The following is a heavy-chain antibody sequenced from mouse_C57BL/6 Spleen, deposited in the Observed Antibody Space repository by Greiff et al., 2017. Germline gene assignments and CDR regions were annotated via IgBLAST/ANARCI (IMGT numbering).Heavy chain of an antibody. Sequence: VQLQQSGAELVKPGASVKLSCKASGYTFTSYWMHWVKQRPGQGLEWIGMIHPNSGSTNYNEKFKSKATLTVDKSSSTAYMQLISLTSEDSAVYYCARTDWYFDVWGTGTTVTVAS. CDR1: GYTFTSYW. CDR2: IHPNSGST. CDR3: ARTDWYFDV. V-gene: IGHV1-64*01. J-gene: IGHJ1*03.